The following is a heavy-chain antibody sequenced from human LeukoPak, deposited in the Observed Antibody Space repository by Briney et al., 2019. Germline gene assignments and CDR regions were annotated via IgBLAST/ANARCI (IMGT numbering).Heavy chain of an antibody. V-gene: IGHV1-69*04. CDR1: GGTFSSYA. Sequence: SVKVSCKASGGTFSSYAISWVRQAPGQGLEWMGKIIPIFGIANYAQKFQGRVTITADKSTSTAYMELSSLRSEDTAVYYCAREDYGGNSRANYFDYWGQGTLVTVSS. J-gene: IGHJ4*02. CDR2: IIPIFGIA. CDR3: AREDYGGNSRANYFDY. D-gene: IGHD4-23*01.